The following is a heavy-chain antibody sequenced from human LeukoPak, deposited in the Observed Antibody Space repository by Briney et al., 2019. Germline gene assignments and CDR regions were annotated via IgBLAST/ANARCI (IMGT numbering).Heavy chain of an antibody. D-gene: IGHD4-17*01. CDR1: GFTFDDYA. J-gene: IGHJ4*02. CDR2: ISWNSGSI. Sequence: GGSLRLSCAASGFTFDDYAMHWVRQAPGKGLEWVSGISWNSGSIGYADSVKGRFTISRDNSKNTLYLQMNSLRAEDTAVYYCARYYGDYQGYFDYWGQGTLVTVSS. V-gene: IGHV3-9*01. CDR3: ARYYGDYQGYFDY.